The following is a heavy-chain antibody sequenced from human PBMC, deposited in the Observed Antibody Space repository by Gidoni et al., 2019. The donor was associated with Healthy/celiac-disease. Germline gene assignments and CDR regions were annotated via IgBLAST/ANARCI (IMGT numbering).Heavy chain of an antibody. CDR3: ARDNLRYFDWRQPDAFDI. CDR2: ISYDGSNK. D-gene: IGHD3-9*01. J-gene: IGHJ3*02. CDR1: GFPFSSYA. Sequence: QVQLVESGGGVVQPGRSLRLSCAASGFPFSSYAMHWVRQAPGKGLEWVAVISYDGSNKYYADSVKGRFTISRDNSKNTLYLQMNSLRAEDTAVYYCARDNLRYFDWRQPDAFDIWGQGTMVTVSS. V-gene: IGHV3-30*04.